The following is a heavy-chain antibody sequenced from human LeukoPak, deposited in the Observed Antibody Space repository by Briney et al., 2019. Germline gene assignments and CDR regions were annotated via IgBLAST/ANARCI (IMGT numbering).Heavy chain of an antibody. CDR2: INHSGST. D-gene: IGHD6-19*01. CDR3: ASGSESWFDP. Sequence: SETLSLTCAVYGGSFSGYYWSWIRQPPRKGLEWIGEINHSGSTNYNPSLKSRVTISVDTSKNQFSLRLSSVTAADTAVYYCASGSESWFDPWGQGTLVTVSS. J-gene: IGHJ5*02. CDR1: GGSFSGYY. V-gene: IGHV4-34*01.